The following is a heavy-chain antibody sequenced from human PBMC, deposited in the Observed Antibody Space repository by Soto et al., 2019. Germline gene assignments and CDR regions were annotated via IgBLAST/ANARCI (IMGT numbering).Heavy chain of an antibody. J-gene: IGHJ6*02. CDR3: ARETMVRGVIDYYGMDV. D-gene: IGHD3-10*01. CDR2: ISAYNGNT. V-gene: IGHV1-18*04. CDR1: GYTFTSYG. Sequence: QVQLVQSGAEVKKPGASVKVSCKASGYTFTSYGISWVRQAPGQGLEWMGWISAYNGNTNYAQKLQGRVTMTTDTSRSTAYMELRSLRSDDTAVYYCARETMVRGVIDYYGMDVWGQGTTVTVSS.